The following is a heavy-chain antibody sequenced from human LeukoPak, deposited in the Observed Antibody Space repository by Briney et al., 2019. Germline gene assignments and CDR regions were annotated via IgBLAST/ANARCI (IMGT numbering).Heavy chain of an antibody. J-gene: IGHJ4*02. V-gene: IGHV3-21*01. Sequence: PGGSLRLSCAASGFTFSSYSMNWVRQAPGKGLEWVSSISSSSSYIYYADSVKGRFTISRDNAKNSLYLQMNSLRAEDTAVYYCARGYGSGGYYGSGVYWGQGTLVTVSS. D-gene: IGHD3-10*01. CDR3: ARGYGSGGYYGSGVY. CDR2: ISSSSSYI. CDR1: GFTFSSYS.